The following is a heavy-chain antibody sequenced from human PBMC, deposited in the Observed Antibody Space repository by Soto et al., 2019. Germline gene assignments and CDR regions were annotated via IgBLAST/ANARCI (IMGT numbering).Heavy chain of an antibody. D-gene: IGHD1-26*01. CDR3: AGGWWEWEGYVMDV. V-gene: IGHV4-59*08. CDR1: GGSISSYY. Sequence: QVQLQESGPGLVQPSKTLSLTCTVSGGSISSYYWSWIRQTPGKGLQYIGYIYYSGGANYNPSLKTRGTPTADPSPNQIFLTATSVAAPDPAVEYCAGGWWEWEGYVMDVWGQGTTVTVSS. J-gene: IGHJ6*02. CDR2: IYYSGGA.